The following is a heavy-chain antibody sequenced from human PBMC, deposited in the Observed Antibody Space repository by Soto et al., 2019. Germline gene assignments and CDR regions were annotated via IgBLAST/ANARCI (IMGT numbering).Heavy chain of an antibody. CDR3: ARVRQYSGYSPFDY. J-gene: IGHJ4*02. CDR2: INPNSGGT. CDR1: GYTFTGYY. D-gene: IGHD5-12*01. Sequence: ASVKVSCKASGYTFTGYYMHWVRQAPGQGLEWMGWINPNSGGTNYAQKFQGWVTMTRDTSISTAYMELSRLRSEDTAVYYCARVRQYSGYSPFDYWGQGTLVTVSS. V-gene: IGHV1-2*04.